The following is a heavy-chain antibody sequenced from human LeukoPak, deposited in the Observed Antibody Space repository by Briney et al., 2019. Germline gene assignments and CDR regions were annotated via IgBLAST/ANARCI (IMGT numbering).Heavy chain of an antibody. D-gene: IGHD6-19*01. J-gene: IGHJ3*02. CDR1: GYTFTSYD. CDR2: MNPNSGNT. CDR3: ARGGRGSSGWYERDAFDI. V-gene: IGHV1-8*01. Sequence: ASVKVSCKASGYTFTSYDINWVRQATGQGLEWMGWMNPNSGNTGYAQEFQGRVTMTRNTSISTAYMELSSLRSEDTAVYYCARGGRGSSGWYERDAFDIWGQGTMVTVSS.